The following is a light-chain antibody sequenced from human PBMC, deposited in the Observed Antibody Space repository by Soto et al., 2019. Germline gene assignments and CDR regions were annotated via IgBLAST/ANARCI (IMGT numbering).Light chain of an antibody. Sequence: DIVMTQCPDSLAVSLGERATINCKSSQSVLYSSNNKNYLAWYQQKPGQPPKLLIYWASTRESGVPDRFSGRGSGTDFTLTISSLQAEDVAVYYCQQDYSTPFTFGPGTKVGIK. CDR3: QQDYSTPFT. V-gene: IGKV4-1*01. CDR1: QSVLYSSNNKNY. J-gene: IGKJ3*01. CDR2: WAS.